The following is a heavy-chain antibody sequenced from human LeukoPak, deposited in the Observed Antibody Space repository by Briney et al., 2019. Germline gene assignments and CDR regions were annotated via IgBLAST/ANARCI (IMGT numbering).Heavy chain of an antibody. D-gene: IGHD1-26*01. J-gene: IGHJ4*02. Sequence: PGRSLRLSCAASGFTFRRNAMHWVRQAPGKGLEWVAVISYDGSKKYFADSVKGRFTISRDNSKNTLYLQMNSLRVEDTVMYFCARDEIGSYRRWGYFDYWGQGTRVTVSS. CDR1: GFTFRRNA. CDR3: ARDEIGSYRRWGYFDY. V-gene: IGHV3-30*04. CDR2: ISYDGSKK.